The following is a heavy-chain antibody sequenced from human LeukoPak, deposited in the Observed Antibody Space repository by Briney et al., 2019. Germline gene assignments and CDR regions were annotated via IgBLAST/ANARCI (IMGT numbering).Heavy chain of an antibody. CDR1: GGSISSRGYY. CDR2: IHYSGST. J-gene: IGHJ4*02. Sequence: SETLSLTCTVSGGSISSRGYYWGWIRQPPGKGLEWIGSIHYSGSTYYNPSLNSRVTISIDTSKNQFSLKLSFVTAADTAVYYCARGSDYYDSSGLGYWGQGTLVTVSS. D-gene: IGHD3-22*01. V-gene: IGHV4-39*07. CDR3: ARGSDYYDSSGLGY.